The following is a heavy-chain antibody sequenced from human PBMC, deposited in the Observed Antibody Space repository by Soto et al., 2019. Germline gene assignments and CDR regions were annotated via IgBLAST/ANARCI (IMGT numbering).Heavy chain of an antibody. Sequence: EVQLVESGGGLVQPGGSLRLSCAASGFTFSSYWMHWVRQAPGKGLVWVSRVKWDGSTTNYADSVKGRFTISRDNAKNTLYLQVNTLTAEDTGLYYCARGIRDNYGMDVWGQGTTVTVSS. J-gene: IGHJ6*02. CDR1: GFTFSSYW. CDR3: ARGIRDNYGMDV. V-gene: IGHV3-74*01. D-gene: IGHD3-10*01. CDR2: VKWDGSTT.